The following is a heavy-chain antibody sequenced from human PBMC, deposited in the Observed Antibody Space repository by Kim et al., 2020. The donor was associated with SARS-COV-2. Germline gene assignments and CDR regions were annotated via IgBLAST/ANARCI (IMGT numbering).Heavy chain of an antibody. V-gene: IGHV3-23*01. J-gene: IGHJ4*02. Sequence: YADSVKGRFTIPRDNSKNTLYLQMNSLRAEDTAVYYCAKKKDSRSPCFDDWGQGVLVTVSS. D-gene: IGHD6-6*01. CDR3: AKKKDSRSPCFDD.